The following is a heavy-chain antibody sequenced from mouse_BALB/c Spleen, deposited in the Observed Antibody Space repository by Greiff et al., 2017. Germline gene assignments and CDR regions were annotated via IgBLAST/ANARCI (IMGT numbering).Heavy chain of an antibody. V-gene: IGHV2-2*02. CDR3: ARNPPLYYYGSSSYYFDY. D-gene: IGHD1-1*01. CDR2: IWSGGST. Sequence: QVQLKESGPGLVQPSQSLSITCTVSGFPLTSYGVHLVRQSPGKGLEWLGVIWSGGSTDYNAAFISRLSISKDNSKSQVFFKMNSLQANDTAIYYCARNPPLYYYGSSSYYFDYWGQGTTLTVSS. CDR1: GFPLTSYG. J-gene: IGHJ2*01.